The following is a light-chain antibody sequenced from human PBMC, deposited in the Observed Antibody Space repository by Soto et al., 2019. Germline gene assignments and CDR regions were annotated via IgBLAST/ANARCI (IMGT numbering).Light chain of an antibody. J-gene: IGKJ4*01. CDR3: MQALQILLT. CDR1: QSLLHSNGYNY. CDR2: LGS. V-gene: IGKV2-28*01. Sequence: DIVMTQSPLSLPVTPGEPASISCRSSQSLLHSNGYNYLDWYLQKPGQSPQLLIYLGSNRASGVPDRFSGSGSGTDFTLKISRVEAEDVGVYYCMQALQILLTFGGGTKVDIK.